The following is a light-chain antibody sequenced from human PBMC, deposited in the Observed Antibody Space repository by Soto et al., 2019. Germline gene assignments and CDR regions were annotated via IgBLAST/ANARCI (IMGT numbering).Light chain of an antibody. J-gene: IGKJ1*01. CDR2: GAS. CDR1: QSVSSSY. CDR3: QQYNNWPQT. V-gene: IGKV3D-15*01. Sequence: IVSTQSRATLSLPPGERATLSCRASQSVSSSYLAWYQQEPGQAPRLLIYGASSRATGIPDRFSGSGSGTEFTLTISSLRSEDFAVYYCQQYNNWPQTFGQGTKVDIK.